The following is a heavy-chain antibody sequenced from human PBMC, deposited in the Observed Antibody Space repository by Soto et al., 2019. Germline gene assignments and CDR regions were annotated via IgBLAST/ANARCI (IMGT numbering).Heavy chain of an antibody. Sequence: QVQLVESGGGVVQPGRSLRLSCAASGFTFSHYGMHWVRQAPGKGLEWVAVIWDDGIKKFYPDSVRGRFTISRDNSENTLFLQMNSLTAEDKAIYYCVRGGNVAGAFDIWGQGTMVTVSS. CDR1: GFTFSHYG. J-gene: IGHJ3*02. CDR2: IWDDGIKK. CDR3: VRGGNVAGAFDI. D-gene: IGHD3-16*01. V-gene: IGHV3-33*01.